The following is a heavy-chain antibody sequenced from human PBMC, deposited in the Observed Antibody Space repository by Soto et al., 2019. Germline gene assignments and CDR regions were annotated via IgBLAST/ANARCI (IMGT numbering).Heavy chain of an antibody. CDR3: ARELVVGPAEYFQQ. Sequence: EVQLVDSGGGLVKPGGSLRLSCAASGLTFSSYTMNWVRQAPGKGLEWVSSVSSSSTYIYYADSVKGRFTISRDNAKNSLYLQMNSLRAEDTAIYYCARELVVGPAEYFQQWGQGTRVTVSS. J-gene: IGHJ1*01. CDR2: VSSSSTYI. CDR1: GLTFSSYT. V-gene: IGHV3-21*01. D-gene: IGHD3-22*01.